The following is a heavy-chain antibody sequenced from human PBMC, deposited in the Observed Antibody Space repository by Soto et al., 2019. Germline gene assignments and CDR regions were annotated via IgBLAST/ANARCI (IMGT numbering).Heavy chain of an antibody. V-gene: IGHV5-51*01. J-gene: IGHJ6*02. CDR1: GYSFTSYW. Sequence: GESLKSSCEGSGYSFTSYWIGWVRQMPGKGLEWMGIIYPGDSDTRYSPSFQGQVTISADKSISTAYLQWSSLKASDTAMYYYARTSYSFWSGYTYYYGMDVWGQGTTVTVSS. D-gene: IGHD3-3*01. CDR3: ARTSYSFWSGYTYYYGMDV. CDR2: IYPGDSDT.